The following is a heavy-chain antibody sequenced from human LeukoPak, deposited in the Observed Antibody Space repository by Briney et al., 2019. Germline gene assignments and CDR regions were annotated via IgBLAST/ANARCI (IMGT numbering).Heavy chain of an antibody. CDR2: INSDGSTT. V-gene: IGHV3-74*01. Sequence: GGSLRLSCAASGFTFSSHWMHWVRQAPGKGLLWVSRINSDGSTTSYADSVKGRFTISRDNAKNTLYLQMNRLRAEDTAVYYCASLGYASGKIDYWGQGTLVTVSS. CDR1: GFTFSSHW. CDR3: ASLGYASGKIDY. D-gene: IGHD3-10*01. J-gene: IGHJ4*02.